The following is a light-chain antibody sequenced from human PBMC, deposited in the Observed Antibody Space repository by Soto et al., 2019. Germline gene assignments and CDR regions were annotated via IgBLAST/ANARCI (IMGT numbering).Light chain of an antibody. J-gene: IGKJ1*01. CDR1: QTFSSW. CDR3: QQYNSYST. V-gene: IGKV1-5*03. Sequence: DIQMTQARSTLSGSGGHIVTITCRASQTFSSWLAWYQQRPGKAPKLLIYKASSLQSGVPSRLSGSASGTEFTLTISSMQPDDFATYYCQQYNSYSTFGQGTKVDIK. CDR2: KAS.